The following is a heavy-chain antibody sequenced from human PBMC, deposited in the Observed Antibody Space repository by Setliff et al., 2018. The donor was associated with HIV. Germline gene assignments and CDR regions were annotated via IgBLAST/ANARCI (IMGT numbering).Heavy chain of an antibody. V-gene: IGHV1-3*01. CDR2: INAGNGNT. Sequence: GASVKVSCKASGYTFIDHYLWCVRQAPGQRLEWMGWINAGNGNTKYSQKFQGRVTITRDTSASTAYMELSSLRSEDTAVYYCARAGDCSSTSCYPFDYWGQGTLVTVSS. D-gene: IGHD2-2*01. CDR1: GYTFIDHY. CDR3: ARAGDCSSTSCYPFDY. J-gene: IGHJ4*02.